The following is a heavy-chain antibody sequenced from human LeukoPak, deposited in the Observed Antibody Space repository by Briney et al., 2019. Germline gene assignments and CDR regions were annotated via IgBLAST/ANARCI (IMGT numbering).Heavy chain of an antibody. CDR3: ARGYGDYSSYSLGYYYYGMDV. J-gene: IGHJ6*02. D-gene: IGHD4-17*01. CDR1: GFAFSSYS. V-gene: IGHV3-21*01. CDR2: ISSSSSYI. Sequence: PGGSLRLSCAASGFAFSSYSMNWVRQAPGKGLEWVSSISSSSSYIYYADSVKGRFTISRDNAKNSLYLQMNSLRAEDTAVYYCARGYGDYSSYSLGYYYYGMDVWGQGTTVTVSS.